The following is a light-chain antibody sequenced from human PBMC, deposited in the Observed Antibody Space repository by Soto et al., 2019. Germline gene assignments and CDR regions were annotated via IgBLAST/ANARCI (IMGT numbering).Light chain of an antibody. Sequence: DIHLTQSPSSLSASVGDRLTMTCRASQGIGSSLAWYQQKPGKAPKLLIYAASTLQSGVPSRFSGGGSGTEFTLTISGLQPEDLATYYCQQLYNFPYTFGQGTKLQIK. CDR2: AAS. CDR3: QQLYNFPYT. J-gene: IGKJ2*01. CDR1: QGIGSS. V-gene: IGKV1-9*01.